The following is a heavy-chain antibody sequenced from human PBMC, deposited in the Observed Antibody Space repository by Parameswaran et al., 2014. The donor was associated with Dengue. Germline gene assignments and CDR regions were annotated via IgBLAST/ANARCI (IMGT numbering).Heavy chain of an antibody. CDR2: INPNTGGT. J-gene: IGHJ6*02. D-gene: IGHD3-10*01. V-gene: IGHV1-2*02. Sequence: WVRQAPGQGLEWVGWINPNTGGTIYAQKFRGRVTMTRDTSVSTAYMELSRLRSDDTAVYYCGTRSADSYYYGMDVWGRGTMVTVSS. CDR3: GTRSADSYYYGMDV.